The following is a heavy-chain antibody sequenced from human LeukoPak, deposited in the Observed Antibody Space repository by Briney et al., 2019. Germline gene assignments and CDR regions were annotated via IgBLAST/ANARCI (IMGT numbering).Heavy chain of an antibody. V-gene: IGHV4-4*07. CDR2: IYVTGST. Sequence: SETLSLTCTVSGASISSYYWSWIRQPAGKALEWIGRIYVTGSTTYNPSLERRSTMSLDTSKNHFSLKLRSVTAADTAVYYCARDSGTTGEVKFDPWGQGTLVTVSS. D-gene: IGHD1-7*01. CDR3: ARDSGTTGEVKFDP. CDR1: GASISSYY. J-gene: IGHJ5*02.